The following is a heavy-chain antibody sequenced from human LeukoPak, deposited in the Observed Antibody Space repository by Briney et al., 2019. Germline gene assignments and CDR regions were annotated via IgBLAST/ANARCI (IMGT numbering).Heavy chain of an antibody. D-gene: IGHD2-2*01. Sequence: GGSLRLSCSASGFTFSNYWMSWVRQAPGKGLDWVANIKQDESEKYYVDSVKGRFTISRDNAKSSLYLQMNSLRAEDTAVYYCARALDSSSSRYQAFEEWGQGTLVTLSS. V-gene: IGHV3-7*01. CDR1: GFTFSNYW. CDR3: ARALDSSSSRYQAFEE. CDR2: IKQDESEK. J-gene: IGHJ4*02.